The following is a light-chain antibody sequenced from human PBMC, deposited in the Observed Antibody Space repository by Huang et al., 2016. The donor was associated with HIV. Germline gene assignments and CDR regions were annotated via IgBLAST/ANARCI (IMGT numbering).Light chain of an antibody. CDR2: SAS. CDR1: QSVMNNF. V-gene: IGKV3-15*01. Sequence: EMVMTQSPATLSVSPGERATLSCRASQSVMNNFLAWYQQKPGQSPRLLIYSASTRATGIPARFSGSGSGTEFTLTISSLQSEDFAVYYCQQHSSWPLTFGGGTKVEIK. J-gene: IGKJ4*01. CDR3: QQHSSWPLT.